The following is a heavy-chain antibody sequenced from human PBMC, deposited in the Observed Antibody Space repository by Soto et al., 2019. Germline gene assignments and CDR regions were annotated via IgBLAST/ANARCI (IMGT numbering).Heavy chain of an antibody. V-gene: IGHV3-33*01. CDR3: AWEVGAYTFDY. CDR2: IWYDGSNK. CDR1: GFTFSSYG. D-gene: IGHD1-26*01. Sequence: QVQLVESGGGVVQPGRSLRLSCAASGFTFSSYGMHWVRQAPGKGLEWVAVIWYDGSNKYYADSVKGRFTISRDNSKNTLYLQMNSLRAEDTAVYYCAWEVGAYTFDYWGQGTLVTVSS. J-gene: IGHJ4*02.